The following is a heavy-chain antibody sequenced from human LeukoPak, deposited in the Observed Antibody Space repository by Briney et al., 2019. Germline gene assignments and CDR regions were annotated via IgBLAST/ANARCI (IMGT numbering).Heavy chain of an antibody. D-gene: IGHD4-17*01. CDR1: GGSISSSRYY. J-gene: IGHJ6*03. Sequence: SETLSLTCTVSGGSISSSRYYWGWIRQPPGKGLEWIGSIYYSGNTYYSPSLKSRVTMSVDTSKNQSSLKLTSVTAADTAVYYCARPTTFYYYYMDVWGKGTTVTVSS. CDR3: ARPTTFYYYYMDV. CDR2: IYYSGNT. V-gene: IGHV4-39*01.